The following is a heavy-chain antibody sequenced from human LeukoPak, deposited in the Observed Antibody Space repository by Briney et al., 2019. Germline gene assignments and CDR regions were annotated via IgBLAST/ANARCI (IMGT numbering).Heavy chain of an antibody. CDR2: ISGSGGST. D-gene: IGHD3-3*01. CDR1: GFTFSSYA. CDR3: AKRSNYDFWSGYYSHWYFDL. V-gene: IGHV3-23*01. J-gene: IGHJ2*01. Sequence: PGGSLRLSCAASGFTFSSYAMSWVRQAPGKGLEWVSAISGSGGSTYYADSVKGRFTISRDNSKNTLYLQMNSLRAEDTAVYYCAKRSNYDFWSGYYSHWYFDLWGRGTLVTVSS.